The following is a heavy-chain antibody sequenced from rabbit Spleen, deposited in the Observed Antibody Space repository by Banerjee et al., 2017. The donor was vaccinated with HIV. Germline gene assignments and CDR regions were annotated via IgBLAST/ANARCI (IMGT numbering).Heavy chain of an antibody. Sequence: QERLEESGGGLVQPEGSLTLTCTASEFSFNRNYYICWVRQAPGKGLEWIACIDTSDGDTDYANWPKGRFTISKASSTTVTLQMTSLTAADTATYFCARDTGSSFSSYGMDLWGPGTLVTVS. CDR3: ARDTGSSFSSYGMDL. D-gene: IGHD8-1*01. CDR2: IDTSDGDT. V-gene: IGHV1S45*01. J-gene: IGHJ6*01. CDR1: EFSFNRNYY.